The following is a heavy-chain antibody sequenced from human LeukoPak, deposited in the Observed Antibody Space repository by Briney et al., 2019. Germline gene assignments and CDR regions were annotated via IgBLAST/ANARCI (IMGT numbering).Heavy chain of an antibody. CDR1: GFTLSNYW. J-gene: IGHJ6*02. Sequence: GGSLRLSCAASGFTLSNYWMSWVRQAPGKGLECVANIKQDGGEKYNVDSVKGRFTISRDNAKNSLYRKMNSLRAEDTAVHYCARGRNDPLYSSSWHYGMDVGGQGTTVTVSS. CDR3: ARGRNDPLYSSSWHYGMDV. D-gene: IGHD6-13*01. V-gene: IGHV3-7*01. CDR2: IKQDGGEK.